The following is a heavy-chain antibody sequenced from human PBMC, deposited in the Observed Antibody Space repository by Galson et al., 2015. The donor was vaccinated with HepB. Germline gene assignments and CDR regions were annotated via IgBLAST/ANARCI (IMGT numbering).Heavy chain of an antibody. CDR1: GFTFRSHA. CDR3: VKDWEGSTCPCMDV. J-gene: IGHJ6*02. CDR2: ISGSGDDT. D-gene: IGHD1-26*01. V-gene: IGHV3-23*01. Sequence: SLRLSCAASGFTFRSHAMSWVRQAPGKGLEWVSSISGSGDDTYNADSVKGRFTISRENSKNTVFLQMNSLRAEDSALYYCVKDWEGSTCPCMDVWGQGTTVTVSS.